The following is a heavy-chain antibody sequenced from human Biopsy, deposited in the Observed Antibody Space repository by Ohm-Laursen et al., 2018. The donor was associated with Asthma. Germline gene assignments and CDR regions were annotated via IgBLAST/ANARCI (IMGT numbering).Heavy chain of an antibody. J-gene: IGHJ4*02. CDR2: IWYDGSNK. CDR3: AKGEWELLEANFDY. D-gene: IGHD1-26*01. V-gene: IGHV3-33*03. CDR1: GFTFSSYG. Sequence: SLRLSCAAPGFTFSSYGMHWVRQAPGKGLEWVAVIWYDGSNKYYADSVKGRFTISRDNAKNSLYLQMNSLRAEDTALYYCAKGEWELLEANFDYWGQGTLVTVSS.